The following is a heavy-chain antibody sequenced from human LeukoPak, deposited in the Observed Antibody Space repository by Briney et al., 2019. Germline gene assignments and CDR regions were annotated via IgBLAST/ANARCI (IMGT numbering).Heavy chain of an antibody. D-gene: IGHD1-1*01. CDR3: ARDWNDVCFY. CDR2: INHSGST. Sequence: PSETLSLTCAVYGGSFSGYYWSWIRQPPGKGLEWIGEINHSGSTNYNPSLKSRVTISVDTSKNQFSLKLSSVTAEDTAVYYCARDWNDVCFYWGQGTLVTVSS. J-gene: IGHJ4*02. CDR1: GGSFSGYY. V-gene: IGHV4-34*01.